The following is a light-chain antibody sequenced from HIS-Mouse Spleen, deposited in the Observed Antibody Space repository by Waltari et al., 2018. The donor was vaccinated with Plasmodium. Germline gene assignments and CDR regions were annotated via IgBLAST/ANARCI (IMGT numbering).Light chain of an antibody. CDR2: KAS. Sequence: DIQMTQSPSTLSASVGARVTITCRASQSIIRWLAWYQQKPGKAPTLLIYKASSLESGVPSRFSGSGSGTEFTLTISSLQPDDFATYYCQQYNSYWTFGQGTKVEIK. J-gene: IGKJ1*01. V-gene: IGKV1-5*03. CDR1: QSIIRW. CDR3: QQYNSYWT.